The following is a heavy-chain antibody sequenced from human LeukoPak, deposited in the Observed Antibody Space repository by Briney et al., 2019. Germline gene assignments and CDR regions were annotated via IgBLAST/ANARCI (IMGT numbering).Heavy chain of an antibody. CDR3: TKDPNGDYVGAFDP. V-gene: IGHV3-23*01. J-gene: IGHJ5*02. Sequence: HSGGSLRLSCAASGFSFSSFAMTWVRQAPGEGLEWVSSITGGHYPTYNTDSVKGRFTISRDNSKNTLYLQMNSLRADDTAVYYCTKDPNGDYVGAFDPWGQGTLVTVSS. D-gene: IGHD4-17*01. CDR1: GFSFSSFA. CDR2: ITGGHYPT.